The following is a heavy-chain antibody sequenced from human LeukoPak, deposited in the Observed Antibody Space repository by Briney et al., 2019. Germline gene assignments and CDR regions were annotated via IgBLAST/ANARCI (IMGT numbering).Heavy chain of an antibody. D-gene: IGHD1-26*01. CDR1: GGSISYYY. V-gene: IGHV4-59*01. CDR3: ARSGIVGAGGYFDY. CDR2: IYYSGST. J-gene: IGHJ4*02. Sequence: PSETLPLTCTISGGSISYYYWSWIRQSPGKGLERIGYIYYSGSTNYNPSLKSRVTISLDTSKNQFSLKLSSVTAADTAVYYCARSGIVGAGGYFDYWGQGTLVTVSS.